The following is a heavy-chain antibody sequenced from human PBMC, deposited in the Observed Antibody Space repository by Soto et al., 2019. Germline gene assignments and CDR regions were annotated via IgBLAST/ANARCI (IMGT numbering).Heavy chain of an antibody. CDR2: ISGSGGST. CDR3: AKDRGYCSGGSCYPYYFDY. Sequence: GGSLRLSCAASGFTFSSYAMSWVRQAPGKGLEWVSAISGSGGSTYYADSVKGRFTISRDNSKNTLYLQMNSLRAEDTAVYYCAKDRGYCSGGSCYPYYFDYWGQGTLVTVSS. J-gene: IGHJ4*02. CDR1: GFTFSSYA. V-gene: IGHV3-23*01. D-gene: IGHD2-15*01.